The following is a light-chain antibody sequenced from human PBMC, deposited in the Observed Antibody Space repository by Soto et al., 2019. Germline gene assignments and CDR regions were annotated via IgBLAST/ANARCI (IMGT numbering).Light chain of an antibody. V-gene: IGKV1-33*01. CDR2: DAS. CDR3: QQYDNLIT. J-gene: IGKJ5*01. CDR1: QDISNY. Sequence: DIQMTQSPSSLSASVGDRVTITCQARQDISNYLNWYQQKPGKAPKLLIYDASNLETGVPSRFSGSGSCTDFTFTINSLQPVAIVPYYGQQYDNLITFGQGTRLEIK.